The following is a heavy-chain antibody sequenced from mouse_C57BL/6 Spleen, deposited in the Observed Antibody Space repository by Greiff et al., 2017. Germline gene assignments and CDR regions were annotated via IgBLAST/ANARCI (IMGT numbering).Heavy chain of an antibody. V-gene: IGHV1-9*01. CDR1: GYTFTGYW. CDR2: ILPGSGST. D-gene: IGHD4-1*02. CDR3: ARTQQGQFYAMDY. J-gene: IGHJ4*01. Sequence: QVQLQQSGAELMKPGASVKLSCKATGYTFTGYWIEWVKQRPGHGLEWIGEILPGSGSTNYNEKFKSKATLTVDNSSSTAYMQLSSLTSEDSAVYYCARTQQGQFYAMDYWGQGTSVTVSS.